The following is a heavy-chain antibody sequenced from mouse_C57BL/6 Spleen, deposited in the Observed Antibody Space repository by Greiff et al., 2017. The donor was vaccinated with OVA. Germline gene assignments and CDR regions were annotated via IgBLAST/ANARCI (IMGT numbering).Heavy chain of an antibody. Sequence: EVHLVESGGGLVKPGGSLKLSCAASGFTFSSYAMSWVRQTPEQRLEWVATISDGGSYTYYPDNVKGRFTISRDNAKNNLYLQMSHLKSEETAMYYCERENYDYDYYYAMDDWGQGTSVTVSA. D-gene: IGHD2-4*01. CDR1: GFTFSSYA. CDR2: ISDGGSYT. J-gene: IGHJ4*01. CDR3: ERENYDYDYYYAMDD. V-gene: IGHV5-4*01.